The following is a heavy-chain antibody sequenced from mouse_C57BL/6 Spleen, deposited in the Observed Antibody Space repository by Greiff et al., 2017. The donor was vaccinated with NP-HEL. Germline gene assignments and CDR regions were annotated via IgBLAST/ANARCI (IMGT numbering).Heavy chain of an antibody. J-gene: IGHJ4*01. CDR1: GYTFTSYW. Sequence: QVQLQQSGAELVKPGASVKLSCKASGYTFTSYWMHWVKQRPGQGLEWIGMIHPNSGSTNYNEKFKSKATLTVDKSSSTAYMQLSSLTSEDSAVYYCARSVVATRGYAMDYWGQGTSVTVSS. D-gene: IGHD1-1*01. CDR2: IHPNSGST. V-gene: IGHV1-64*01. CDR3: ARSVVATRGYAMDY.